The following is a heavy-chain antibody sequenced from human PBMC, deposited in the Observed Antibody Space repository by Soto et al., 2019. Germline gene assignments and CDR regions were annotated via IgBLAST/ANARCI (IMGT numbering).Heavy chain of an antibody. D-gene: IGHD2-2*01. CDR2: IIPIFGTA. CDR3: ARRGGCSSTSCYYYYYGMDV. CDR1: GGTFSSYA. Sequence: SVKVSCKASGGTFSSYAISWVRQAPGQGLEWMGGIIPIFGTANYAQKFQGRATITADESTSTAYMELSSVTAADTAVYYCARRGGCSSTSCYYYYYGMDVWGQGTTVTVSS. V-gene: IGHV1-69*13. J-gene: IGHJ6*02.